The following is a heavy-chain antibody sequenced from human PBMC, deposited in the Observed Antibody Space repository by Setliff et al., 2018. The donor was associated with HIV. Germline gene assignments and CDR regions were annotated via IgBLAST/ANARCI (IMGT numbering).Heavy chain of an antibody. CDR3: ARGSCSGCYLSDY. Sequence: ASVKVSCKASGYTFTEYYIHWVRQAPGQGLEWMGWIYPNTGGTNYAQKFQGRVTMTRDTSANTAYMELSSLRSEDTAIYYCARGSCSGCYLSDYWGLGTLVTVSS. CDR2: IYPNTGGT. CDR1: GYTFTEYY. J-gene: IGHJ4*02. V-gene: IGHV1-2*02. D-gene: IGHD6-19*01.